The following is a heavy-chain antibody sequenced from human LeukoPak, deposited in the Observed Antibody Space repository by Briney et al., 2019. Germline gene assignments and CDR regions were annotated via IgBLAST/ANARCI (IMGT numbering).Heavy chain of an antibody. V-gene: IGHV7-4-1*02. CDR1: GYTFTSYG. Sequence: ASVKVSCKASGYTFTSYGINWVRQAPGQGLEWMGWINTNTGNPTYAQGFTGRFVFSLDTSVSTAFLQISSLKAEDTAVYYCARVKKRAPFDNWGQGTLVTVSS. J-gene: IGHJ4*02. CDR3: ARVKKRAPFDN. CDR2: INTNTGNP.